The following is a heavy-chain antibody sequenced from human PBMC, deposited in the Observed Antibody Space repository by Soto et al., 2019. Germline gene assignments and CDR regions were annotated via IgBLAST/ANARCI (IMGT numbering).Heavy chain of an antibody. CDR3: AKVSHYDYVWGSYRNTPYYFDY. J-gene: IGHJ4*02. V-gene: IGHV3-23*01. D-gene: IGHD3-16*02. CDR2: ISGSGGST. Sequence: EVQLLESGGGLVQPGGSLRLSCAASGFTFSSYAMSWVRQAPGKGLEWVSAISGSGGSTYYADSVKGRFTISRDNSKNTLYLQMNSRRAEDTAVYYCAKVSHYDYVWGSYRNTPYYFDYLGQGTLVTVSS. CDR1: GFTFSSYA.